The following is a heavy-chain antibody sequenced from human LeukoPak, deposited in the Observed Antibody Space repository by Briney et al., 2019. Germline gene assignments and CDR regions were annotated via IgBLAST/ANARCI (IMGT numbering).Heavy chain of an antibody. CDR3: ARDISDCSSTSCSRLHFDY. Sequence: ASVKVSCKASGYTFTGYYMHWVRQAPGQGLEWMGWINPNSGGTNYAQKFQGRVTMTRDTSISTAYMELSRLRSDDTAIYYCARDISDCSSTSCSRLHFDYWGQGTLVTVSS. V-gene: IGHV1-2*02. CDR2: INPNSGGT. D-gene: IGHD2-2*01. J-gene: IGHJ4*02. CDR1: GYTFTGYY.